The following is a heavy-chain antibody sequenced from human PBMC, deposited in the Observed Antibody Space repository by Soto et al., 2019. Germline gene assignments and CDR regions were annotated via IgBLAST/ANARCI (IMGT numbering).Heavy chain of an antibody. CDR2: ISGSGGST. V-gene: IGHV3-23*01. J-gene: IGHJ3*02. D-gene: IGHD3-3*01. Sequence: GGSLRLSCAASGFTFSSYARSWVRQAPGKGLEWVSAISGSGGSTYYADSVKGRFTISRDNSKNTLYLQMNSLRAEDTAVYYCAKETNYDFWSGSGAFDIWCQGTTVTVSS. CDR3: AKETNYDFWSGSGAFDI. CDR1: GFTFSSYA.